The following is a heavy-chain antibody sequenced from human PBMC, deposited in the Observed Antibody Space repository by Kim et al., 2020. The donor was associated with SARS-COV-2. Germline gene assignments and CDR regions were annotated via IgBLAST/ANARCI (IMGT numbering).Heavy chain of an antibody. CDR2: IGTAGDT. Sequence: GGSLRLSCAASGFTFSSYDMHWVRQATGKGLEWVSAIGTAGDTYYPGSVKGRFTISRENAKNSLYLQMNSLRAGDTAVYYCARSSGDYGLDYWGQGTLVTVSS. CDR3: ARSSGDYGLDY. J-gene: IGHJ4*02. D-gene: IGHD4-17*01. CDR1: GFTFSSYD. V-gene: IGHV3-13*04.